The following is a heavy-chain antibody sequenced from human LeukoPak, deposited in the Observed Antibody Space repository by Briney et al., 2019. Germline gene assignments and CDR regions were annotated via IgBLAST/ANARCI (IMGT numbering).Heavy chain of an antibody. Sequence: SSETLSLTCTVSGGSISSYYWSWIRQPPGKGLEWIGYIDYSGSTNYNPSLKSRVTISVDTSKNQFSLKLSSVTAADTAVYYCAGGPRYYDSSAYYRFDYWGQGTLVSVSS. J-gene: IGHJ4*02. CDR3: AGGPRYYDSSAYYRFDY. V-gene: IGHV4-59*01. D-gene: IGHD3-22*01. CDR2: IDYSGST. CDR1: GGSISSYY.